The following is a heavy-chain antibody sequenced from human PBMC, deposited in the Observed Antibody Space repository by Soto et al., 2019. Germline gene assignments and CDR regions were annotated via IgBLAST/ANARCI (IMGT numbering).Heavy chain of an antibody. D-gene: IGHD6-6*01. V-gene: IGHV4-31*03. CDR1: GGSISSGGYY. Sequence: SETLSLTCTVSGGSISSGGYYWSCIRQHPGQGLEWIGYIYYSGSTYYNPTLKSRVTISVDTSKNQFSLKLSSVTAADTAVYYCAREERYSSSSGRWFDPWGQGTLVTVSS. CDR2: IYYSGST. CDR3: AREERYSSSSGRWFDP. J-gene: IGHJ5*02.